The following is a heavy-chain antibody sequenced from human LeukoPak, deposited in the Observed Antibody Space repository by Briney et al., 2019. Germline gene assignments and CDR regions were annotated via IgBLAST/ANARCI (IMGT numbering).Heavy chain of an antibody. J-gene: IGHJ6*02. Sequence: SCKASGFTFSSYGMHWVRQAPGKGLEWVAVISYDGSNKYYADSVKGRFTISRDNSKNTLYLQMNSLRAEDTAVYYCAKDYFVVLDGMDVWGQGTTVTVSS. V-gene: IGHV3-30*18. CDR3: AKDYFVVLDGMDV. CDR2: ISYDGSNK. D-gene: IGHD4/OR15-4a*01. CDR1: GFTFSSYG.